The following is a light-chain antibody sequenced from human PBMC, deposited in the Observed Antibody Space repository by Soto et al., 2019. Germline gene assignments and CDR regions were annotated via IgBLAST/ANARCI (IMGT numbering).Light chain of an antibody. CDR1: QSVSRSY. J-gene: IGKJ2*01. CDR3: QQYGSSPYT. CDR2: GAA. Sequence: EIVLTQSPGTLSLSPGERATLSCRASQSVSRSYLAWYQQKPGQAPRLLIYGAASRATGIPDRFSGSGSGTDVTLTISRLEPEEFAVYYFQQYGSSPYTFGQGTKLEIK. V-gene: IGKV3-20*01.